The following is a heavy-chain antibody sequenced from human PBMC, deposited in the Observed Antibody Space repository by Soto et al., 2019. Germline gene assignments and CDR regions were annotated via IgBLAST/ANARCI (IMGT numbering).Heavy chain of an antibody. J-gene: IGHJ4*02. CDR1: GGSFSDYY. CDR2: INHSGST. V-gene: IGHV4-34*01. Sequence: TSETLSLTCAVYGGSFSDYYWSWIRQPPGKGLEWIGEINHSGSTNYNPSLKSRVTISVDTSRNQFSLKLSSVTAADTAVYYCARGRRGYCSGGSCYPWDYWGQGTLVTVSS. CDR3: ARGRRGYCSGGSCYPWDY. D-gene: IGHD2-15*01.